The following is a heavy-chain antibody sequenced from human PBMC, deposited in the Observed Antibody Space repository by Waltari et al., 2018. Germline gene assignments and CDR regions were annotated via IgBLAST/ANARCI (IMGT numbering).Heavy chain of an antibody. CDR3: TLARVQQLVGY. CDR1: GYTFTSYY. D-gene: IGHD6-13*01. J-gene: IGHJ4*02. CDR2: INPSGGST. V-gene: IGHV1-46*01. Sequence: QVQLVQSGAEVKKPGASVKVSCKASGYTFTSYYMHWVRQAPGQGLEWMGIINPSGGSTSYAQKFQGRVTMTRDTSTSTVYMELSSLRSEDTAVYYCTLARVQQLVGYWGQGTLVTVSS.